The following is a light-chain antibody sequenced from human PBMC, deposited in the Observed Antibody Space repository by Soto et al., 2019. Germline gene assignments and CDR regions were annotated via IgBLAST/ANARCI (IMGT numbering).Light chain of an antibody. CDR3: QHPGT. V-gene: IGKV1-5*03. CDR2: QAS. CDR1: QSIGRW. J-gene: IGKJ1*01. Sequence: DIQMTQSPSALSAVVGDRVTITCRASQSIGRWLAWYQKKAGAAPRLLIYQASAVETGVPSRFTGSGSGTEFTLTISSLQPEDCATYYCQHPGTFGQGTTVEIK.